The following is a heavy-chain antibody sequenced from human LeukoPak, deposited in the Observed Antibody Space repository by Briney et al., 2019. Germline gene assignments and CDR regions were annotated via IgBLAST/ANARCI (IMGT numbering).Heavy chain of an antibody. CDR2: IYHSGST. J-gene: IGHJ4*02. V-gene: IGHV4-30-2*01. D-gene: IGHD3-22*01. CDR1: GGSISSGGYS. Sequence: PSQTLSLTCAVSGGSISSGGYSWSWIRQPPGKGLEWIGYIYHSGSTYYNPSLKSRVTISVDRSKNQFPLKLSSVTAADTAVYYCARDSSGYYGYWGQGTLVTVSS. CDR3: ARDSSGYYGY.